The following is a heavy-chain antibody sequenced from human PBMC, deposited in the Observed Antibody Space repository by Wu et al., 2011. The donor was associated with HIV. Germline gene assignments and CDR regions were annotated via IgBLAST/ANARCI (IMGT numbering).Heavy chain of an antibody. J-gene: IGHJ6*03. V-gene: IGHV1-69*15. CDR3: ARHGPPLFVVVPAATPDYYYYMDV. D-gene: IGHD2-2*01. CDR1: GGTFSSYA. Sequence: QVQLVQSGAEVKKPGSSVKVSCKASGGTFSSYAISWVRQAPGQGLEWMGRIIPIFGTANYAQKFQGRVTITADESTSTAYMELSSLRSEDTAVYYCARHGPPLFVVVPAATPDYYYYMDVWGKGTTVTVS. CDR2: IIPIFGTA.